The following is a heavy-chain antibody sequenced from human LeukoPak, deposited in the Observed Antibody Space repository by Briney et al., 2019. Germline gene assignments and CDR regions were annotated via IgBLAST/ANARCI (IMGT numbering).Heavy chain of an antibody. V-gene: IGHV1-69*13. CDR1: GGTFSSYA. J-gene: IGHJ4*02. CDR2: IIPIFGTA. D-gene: IGHD4-17*01. CDR3: ASHDYGDYVPDY. Sequence: SVKVSCKASGGTFSSYAISWVRQAPGQGLEWMGGIIPIFGTANYAQKFQGRVTITADESTSTAYMDLSSLRSEDTAVYYCASHDYGDYVPDYWGQGTLVTVSS.